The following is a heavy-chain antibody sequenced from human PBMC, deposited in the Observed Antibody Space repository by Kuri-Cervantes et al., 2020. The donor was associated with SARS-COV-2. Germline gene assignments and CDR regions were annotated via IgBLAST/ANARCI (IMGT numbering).Heavy chain of an antibody. V-gene: IGHV5-51*01. CDR2: IYPGDSDT. D-gene: IGHD4-17*01. CDR1: GYSFTTYW. Sequence: GESLKISCKGSGYSFTTYWIGWVRQMPGKGLEWVGSIYPGDSDTRYSPSFQGQVTISADKSLSTAFLQWSSLKASDTAIYYCARRAYGEQVDYYYMDVWGKGTTVTVSS. J-gene: IGHJ6*03. CDR3: ARRAYGEQVDYYYMDV.